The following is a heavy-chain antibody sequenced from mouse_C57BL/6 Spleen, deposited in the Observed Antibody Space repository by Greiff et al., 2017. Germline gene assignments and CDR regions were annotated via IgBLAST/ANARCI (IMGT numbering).Heavy chain of an antibody. D-gene: IGHD2-3*01. CDR2: IYPGSGNT. CDR1: GYSFTSYY. J-gene: IGHJ2*01. V-gene: IGHV1-66*01. Sequence: QVQLQQSGPELVKPGASVKLSCKASGYSFTSYYIHWVKQRPGKGLEWIGRIYPGSGNTKYNEKVKGKATMTADTASSTAYMQLSSLTSEDSAVYYGGRSGDGFYLGDWGQGTTLPVSA. CDR3: GRSGDGFYLGD.